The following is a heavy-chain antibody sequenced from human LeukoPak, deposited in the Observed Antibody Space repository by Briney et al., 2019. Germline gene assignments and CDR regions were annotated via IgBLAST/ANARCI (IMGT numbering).Heavy chain of an antibody. CDR3: ARDPNGDYIGAFDM. CDR1: GLTFSAYA. V-gene: IGHV3-23*01. J-gene: IGHJ3*02. D-gene: IGHD4-17*01. CDR2: IRGGGGSA. Sequence: GGSLRLSCTASGLTFSAYAMMWVRQAPGKGPEWVSAIRGGGGSAFYADSVKGRFTISRDNSKYTLFLQMNSLRAEDTAVYYCARDPNGDYIGAFDMWGPGTMVTVSS.